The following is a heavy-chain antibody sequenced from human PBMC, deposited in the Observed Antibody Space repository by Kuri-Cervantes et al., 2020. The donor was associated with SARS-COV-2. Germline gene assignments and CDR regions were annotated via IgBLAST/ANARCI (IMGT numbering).Heavy chain of an antibody. V-gene: IGHV1-18*01. Sequence: ASVKVSCKASGYTFTSYGISWVRQAPGQGLEWMGWISAYNGNTNYAQKLQGRVTMTTDTSTSTAYMELSSLRSDDTAVYYCAVLTGESGPYYYYYGMDVWGQGTTVTVSS. CDR1: GYTFTSYG. D-gene: IGHD7-27*01. CDR3: AVLTGESGPYYYYYGMDV. CDR2: ISAYNGNT. J-gene: IGHJ6*02.